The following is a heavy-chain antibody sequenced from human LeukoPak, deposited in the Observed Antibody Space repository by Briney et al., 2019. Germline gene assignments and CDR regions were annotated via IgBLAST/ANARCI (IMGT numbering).Heavy chain of an antibody. CDR1: GFTFSSYG. J-gene: IGHJ4*02. V-gene: IGHV3-30*18. CDR3: ANDHAYYYYDSSGYYDY. D-gene: IGHD3-22*01. Sequence: PGRSLRLSCAASGFTFSSYGMHWVRQAPGKGLEWVAVISYDGSNKYYADSVKGRFTISRDNSKNTLYLQMNSLRAEDTAVFYCANDHAYYYYDSSGYYDYWGQGTLVTVSS. CDR2: ISYDGSNK.